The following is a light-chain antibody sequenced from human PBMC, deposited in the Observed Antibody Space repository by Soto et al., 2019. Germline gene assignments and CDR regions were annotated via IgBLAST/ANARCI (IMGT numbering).Light chain of an antibody. Sequence: EIVLTQSPGTRSLSPGERASLSCRASKNFRSGSLAWYQHKAGQAPRLLIYGASSRATGIPDRFSGSGSGTDFTLTIIRLEPEDFAVYYCQQYGISPYTFGQGTNLQIK. J-gene: IGKJ2*01. V-gene: IGKV3-20*01. CDR2: GAS. CDR1: KNFRSGS. CDR3: QQYGISPYT.